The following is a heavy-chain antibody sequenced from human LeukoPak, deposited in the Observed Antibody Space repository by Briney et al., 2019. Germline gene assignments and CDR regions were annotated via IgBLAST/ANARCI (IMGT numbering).Heavy chain of an antibody. CDR2: ISSSGSML. CDR1: GFTFGASY. V-gene: IGHV3-11*04. J-gene: IGHJ4*02. Sequence: GGSLRLSCTVSGFTFGASYVSWVRQAPGKGMGWVSYISSSGSMLHYADSVERRFTIARDNGKSSLFLQRSSLRVEDAAVYYCTRRPYSSSWYYFDYWGQGTLVTVSS. D-gene: IGHD6-13*01. CDR3: TRRPYSSSWYYFDY.